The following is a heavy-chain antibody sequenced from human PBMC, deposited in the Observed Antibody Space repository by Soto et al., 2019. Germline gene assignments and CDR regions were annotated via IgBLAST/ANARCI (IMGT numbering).Heavy chain of an antibody. V-gene: IGHV4-59*01. Sequence: ETLSLTCTVSGDSITDYYWSWIRQPPGKDLEWIGYIYYSGSAYYNPSLKNRVTISVDTSKNQFSLKMTSVTTADTAVYYCARGRRNWFDPWGQGTLVTVSS. CDR1: GDSITDYY. CDR3: ARGRRNWFDP. J-gene: IGHJ5*02. CDR2: IYYSGSA.